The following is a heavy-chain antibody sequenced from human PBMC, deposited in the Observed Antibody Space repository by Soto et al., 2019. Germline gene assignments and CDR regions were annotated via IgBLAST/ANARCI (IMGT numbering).Heavy chain of an antibody. CDR3: ARDLNLSYYFDY. CDR1: GGSISSGGYY. CDR2: IYYSGST. J-gene: IGHJ4*02. V-gene: IGHV4-31*03. Sequence: QVQLQESGPGLVKPSQTLSLTCTVSGGSISSGGYYWSWIRQHPGKGLEWIGYIYYSGSTYYNPSLKSRVTISVDTSKNQFSLKLSSVTAAYTAVYYCARDLNLSYYFDYWGQGTLVTVSS.